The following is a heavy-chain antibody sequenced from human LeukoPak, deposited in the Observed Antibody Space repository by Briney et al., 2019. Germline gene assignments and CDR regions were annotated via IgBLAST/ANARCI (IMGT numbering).Heavy chain of an antibody. D-gene: IGHD6-19*01. CDR1: GYTFTGYY. J-gene: IGHJ4*02. CDR2: INPNSGGT. Sequence: ASVKVSCKASGYTFTGYYMHWVRQAPGQGLEWMGWINPNSGGTNYAQKFQGRVTMTRDTSISTAYMELSRLRSDDTAVYYCARGSYSSGWFSDYWGQGTLVTAS. CDR3: ARGSYSSGWFSDY. V-gene: IGHV1-2*02.